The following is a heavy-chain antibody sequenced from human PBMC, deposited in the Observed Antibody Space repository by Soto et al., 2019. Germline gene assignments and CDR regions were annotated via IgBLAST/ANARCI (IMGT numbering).Heavy chain of an antibody. CDR3: ARVGVASASYSFYFDY. J-gene: IGHJ4*02. CDR2: ISFDGSDT. V-gene: IGHV3-30-3*01. CDR1: GFPFSTYP. Sequence: PGGSLRLSCAASGFPFSTYPMHWVRQAPGKGLDWVAVISFDGSDTFYADSVKGRFTISRDNSKNTLFLQMNSLRAEDTAVYYCARVGVASASYSFYFDYWGRGILVTVSS. D-gene: IGHD3-10*01.